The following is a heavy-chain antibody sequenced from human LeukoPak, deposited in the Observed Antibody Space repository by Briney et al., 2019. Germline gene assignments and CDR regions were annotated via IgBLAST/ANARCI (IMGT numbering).Heavy chain of an antibody. J-gene: IGHJ4*02. CDR1: GGTFSSYA. D-gene: IGHD2-2*01. CDR2: MNPNSGNT. Sequence: ASVKVSCKASGGTFSSYAINWVRQATGQGLEWMGWMNPNSGNTGYAQKFQGRVTMTRNTSISTAYMELSSLRSEDTAAYYCARGRLGPGVYWGQGTLVTVSS. CDR3: ARGRLGPGVY. V-gene: IGHV1-8*02.